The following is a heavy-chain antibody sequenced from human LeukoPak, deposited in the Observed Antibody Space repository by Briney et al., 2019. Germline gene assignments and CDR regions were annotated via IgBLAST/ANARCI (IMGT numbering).Heavy chain of an antibody. CDR2: ISSSSSTI. CDR3: ARAMRSGYDY. D-gene: IGHD5-12*01. J-gene: IGHJ4*02. V-gene: IGHV3-48*02. CDR1: GFTFSSYS. Sequence: GGSLRLSCVASGFTFSSYSMNWVRQAPGKGLEWFSYISSSSSTIYYADSVKGRFTISRDNAENSLYLQMNSLRDEDTAVYYCARAMRSGYDYWGQGTLVTVSS.